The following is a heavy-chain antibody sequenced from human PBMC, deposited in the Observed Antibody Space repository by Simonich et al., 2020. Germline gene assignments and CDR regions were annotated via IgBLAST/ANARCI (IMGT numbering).Heavy chain of an antibody. V-gene: IGHV1-2*06. CDR2: NNPNRDGT. Sequence: QVQLVQSGAEVKKPGASVKVSCKASGYTFTGYYMHWVRQAPGQGLGWMGRNNPNRDGTNDAQKFQGRVNMTRDTSISTAYMELSRLRSDDTAVYYCASGWDWGFSHMSDYWGQGTLVTVSS. CDR3: ASGWDWGFSHMSDY. CDR1: GYTFTGYY. J-gene: IGHJ4*02. D-gene: IGHD7-27*01.